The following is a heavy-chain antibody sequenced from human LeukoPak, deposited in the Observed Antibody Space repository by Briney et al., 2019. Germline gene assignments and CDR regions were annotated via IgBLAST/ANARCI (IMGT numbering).Heavy chain of an antibody. J-gene: IGHJ3*02. CDR3: AKVLTRGYAFDI. CDR2: ISSSSRTI. CDR1: GFTFSDYS. V-gene: IGHV3-48*01. Sequence: GGSLRLSCAASGFTFSDYSMNWVRQAPGKGLEWVSYISSSSRTIYYADSVKGRFTISRDNSKNTLYLQMNSLRAEDTAVYYCAKVLTRGYAFDIWGQGTMVTVSS.